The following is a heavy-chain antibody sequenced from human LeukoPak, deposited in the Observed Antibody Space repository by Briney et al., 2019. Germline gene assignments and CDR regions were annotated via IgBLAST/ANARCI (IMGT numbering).Heavy chain of an antibody. D-gene: IGHD3-9*01. CDR1: GYIFTGYY. CDR3: ARVGYYDILTGYDNWFDP. J-gene: IGHJ5*02. Sequence: ASVKVSCKASGYIFTGYYMHWVRQAPGQGLEWMGWINPNSGGTNYAQKFQGRVTMTRDTSISTAYMELSRLRSDDTAVYYCARVGYYDILTGYDNWFDPWGQGTLVTVSS. CDR2: INPNSGGT. V-gene: IGHV1-2*02.